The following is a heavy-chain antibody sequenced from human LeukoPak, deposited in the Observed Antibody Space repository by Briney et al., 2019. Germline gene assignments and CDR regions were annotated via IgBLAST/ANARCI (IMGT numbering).Heavy chain of an antibody. CDR3: ARGLAVAGFDS. CDR2: IFYTGST. D-gene: IGHD6-19*01. J-gene: IGHJ4*02. CDR1: GGSISSSY. Sequence: PSETLSLTSAVSGGSISSSYWTWIRQPPGKGMEWIGYIFYTGSTNYNPSLKSRVTISVDTSKNQLSLRLSSVTVADTAVYYCARGLAVAGFDSWGQGALVTVSS. V-gene: IGHV4-59*01.